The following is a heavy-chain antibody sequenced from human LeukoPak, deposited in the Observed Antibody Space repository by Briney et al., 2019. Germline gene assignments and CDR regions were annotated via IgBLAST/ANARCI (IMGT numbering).Heavy chain of an antibody. D-gene: IGHD3-22*01. CDR2: INTDGSST. CDR1: GFSFSSYW. Sequence: QSGGSLRLSCAASGFSFSSYWMHWVRQAPGKGLVWVSRINTDGSSTSYADSVKGRFTISRDNSKNTLYLQMNSLRAEDTAVYYCARSKLGSTYYYDSSGSEDAFDIWGQGTMVTVSS. V-gene: IGHV3-74*01. J-gene: IGHJ3*02. CDR3: ARSKLGSTYYYDSSGSEDAFDI.